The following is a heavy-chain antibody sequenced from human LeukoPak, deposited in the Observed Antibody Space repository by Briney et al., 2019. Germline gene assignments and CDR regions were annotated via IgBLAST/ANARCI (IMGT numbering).Heavy chain of an antibody. CDR2: ITPIIDSA. CDR3: ARVNLRGSQYNWFDP. Sequence: ASVKVSCKASGGTLNGHTFSWVRQAPGQGLEWMGRITPIIDSAKYAQNFQDRVSIIADKSTSTVYLELSSLRSEDTAVYFCARVNLRGSQYNWFDPWGQGTLVTVPS. D-gene: IGHD1-26*01. CDR1: GGTLNGHT. V-gene: IGHV1-69*08. J-gene: IGHJ5*02.